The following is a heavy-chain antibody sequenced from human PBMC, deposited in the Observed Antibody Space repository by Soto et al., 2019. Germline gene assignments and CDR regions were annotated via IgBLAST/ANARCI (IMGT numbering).Heavy chain of an antibody. CDR2: IYYPGLT. Sequence: QLQLQESGSGLLKPSQTLSLNCSVSGDSISSGGLSWNWLRQSPGRGLEWIGYIYYPGLTYYNPSIKSRDSMSVDTSENQVSLSLSSVTAADSAGYYWAGGKRSKTASAGRGWFDPWGPGTPVTVSS. CDR1: GDSISSGGLS. J-gene: IGHJ5*02. CDR3: AGGKRSKTASAGRGWFDP. D-gene: IGHD6-13*01. V-gene: IGHV4-30-2*06.